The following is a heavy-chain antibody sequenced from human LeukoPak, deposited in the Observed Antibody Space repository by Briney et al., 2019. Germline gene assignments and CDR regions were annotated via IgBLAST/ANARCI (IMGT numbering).Heavy chain of an antibody. CDR2: IYYSGST. CDR3: ARGGVVAPTFDY. J-gene: IGHJ4*02. CDR1: GGSISSSSYY. D-gene: IGHD5-12*01. V-gene: IGHV4-39*07. Sequence: SSETLSLTCTVSGGSISSSSYYWGWIRQPPGKGLEWIGSIYYSGSTNYNPSLKSRVTISVDTSKNQFSLKLSSVTAADTAVYYCARGGVVAPTFDYWGQGTLVTVSS.